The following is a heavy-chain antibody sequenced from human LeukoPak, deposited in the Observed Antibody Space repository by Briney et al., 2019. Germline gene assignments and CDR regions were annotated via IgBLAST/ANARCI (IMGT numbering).Heavy chain of an antibody. CDR1: GFTFSSYW. J-gene: IGHJ6*02. CDR2: IKQDGSEK. D-gene: IGHD2-2*01. Sequence: PGGSLRLSCAASGFTFSSYWMSWVRQAPGKGLEWVANIKQDGSEKYYVDSVKGRFTISRDNAKNSLYLQMNSLRAEDTAVYYCGRGGCSSTSCPNYYYYYGMDVWGQGTTVTVSS. V-gene: IGHV3-7*01. CDR3: GRGGCSSTSCPNYYYYYGMDV.